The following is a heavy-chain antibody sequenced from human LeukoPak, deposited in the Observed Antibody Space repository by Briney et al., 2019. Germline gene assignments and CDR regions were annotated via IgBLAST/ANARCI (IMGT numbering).Heavy chain of an antibody. J-gene: IGHJ3*02. V-gene: IGHV3-30*09. CDR3: ARAYRGYPAFDI. CDR2: ISYDGSNK. Sequence: GGSLRLSCAASGFTFSSYAMSWVRQAPGKGLEWVAVISYDGSNKYYAGSVKGRFAISRDNSKNTLYLQMNSLRAEDTAVYYCARAYRGYPAFDIWGQGTMVTVSS. CDR1: GFTFSSYA. D-gene: IGHD3-16*02.